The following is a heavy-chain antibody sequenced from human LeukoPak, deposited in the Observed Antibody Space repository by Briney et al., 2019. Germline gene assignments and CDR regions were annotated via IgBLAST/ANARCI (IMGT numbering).Heavy chain of an antibody. D-gene: IGHD3-22*01. J-gene: IGHJ4*02. CDR2: ISAYSGNT. CDR1: GYTFTSYG. V-gene: IGHV1-8*02. CDR3: ARGLFPPYYYDGSELTDY. Sequence: ASVKVSCKASGYTFTSYGISWVRQAPGHGLEWMGWISAYSGNTGYAQKFQGRVTMTRNTSISTAYMELSSLGSEDTAVYFCARGLFPPYYYDGSELTDYWGQGTLVTVSS.